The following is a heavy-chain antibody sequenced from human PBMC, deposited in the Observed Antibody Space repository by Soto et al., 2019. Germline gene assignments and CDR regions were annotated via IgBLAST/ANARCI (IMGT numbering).Heavy chain of an antibody. CDR3: ARDLFKSSQIYYYYGMDV. D-gene: IGHD6-13*01. Sequence: EVQLVESGGGLVKPGGSLRLSCAASGFTFSSYSMNWVRQAPGKGLEWVSSISSSSSYIYYADSVKGRFTISRDNAKNSLYLQMNSLRAEDTAVYYCARDLFKSSQIYYYYGMDVWGQGITVTVSS. CDR2: ISSSSSYI. J-gene: IGHJ6*02. V-gene: IGHV3-21*01. CDR1: GFTFSSYS.